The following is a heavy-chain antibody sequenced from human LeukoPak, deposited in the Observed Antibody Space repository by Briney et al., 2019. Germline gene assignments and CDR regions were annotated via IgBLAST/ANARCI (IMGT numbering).Heavy chain of an antibody. CDR3: ARDSSVGTGWFDP. V-gene: IGHV4-61*02. CDR2: IYTSGST. D-gene: IGHD2-21*02. CDR1: GGSISSGSYY. J-gene: IGHJ5*02. Sequence: SQTLSLTCTVSGGSISSGSYYWSWIRQPAGKGLEWIGRIYTSGSTNYNPSLKSRVTISVDTSKNQSSLKLSSVTAADTAVYYCARDSSVGTGWFDPWGQGTLVTVSS.